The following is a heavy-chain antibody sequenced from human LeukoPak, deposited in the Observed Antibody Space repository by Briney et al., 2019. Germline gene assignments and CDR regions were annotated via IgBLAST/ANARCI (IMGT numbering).Heavy chain of an antibody. J-gene: IGHJ4*02. CDR2: TYYRSKWYY. D-gene: IGHD2-21*01. CDR1: GDSVSSNSDA. CDR3: ARDPQGGETIFDY. Sequence: SQTLSLTCAISGDSVSSNSDAWNWIRQSPSRGLERLGRTYYRSKWYYEYAVSMKSRLTINPDTSKNQFSLQLNSMTPEDTAVYYCARDPQGGETIFDYWGQGTLVTVSS. V-gene: IGHV6-1*01.